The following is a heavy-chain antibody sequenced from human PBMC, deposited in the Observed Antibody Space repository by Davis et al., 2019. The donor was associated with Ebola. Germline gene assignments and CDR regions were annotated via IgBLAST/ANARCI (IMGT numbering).Heavy chain of an antibody. CDR1: GFTFSNFG. CDR2: IWYDGSKE. CDR3: ARDPGGTNRPFDD. Sequence: GESLKISCAASGFTFSNFGMHWVRQAPGKGLEWVSVIWYDGSKEYYGASVKGRFTISRDNSKNTLFLQMNSLRVEDTAVYYCARDPGGTNRPFDDWGQGVLVTVSS. J-gene: IGHJ4*02. V-gene: IGHV3-33*01. D-gene: IGHD2-8*01.